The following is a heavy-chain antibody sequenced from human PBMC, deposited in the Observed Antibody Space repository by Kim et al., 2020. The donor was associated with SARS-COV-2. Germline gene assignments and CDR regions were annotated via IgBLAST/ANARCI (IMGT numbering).Heavy chain of an antibody. CDR3: ARRGYNYGFGYFDP. Sequence: SETLSLTCTVSGDSISSPSYCWSWIRQPPGRGLEWIATVYYTGSIYYSPSLRSRVTISVDTSKNQFSLTLSSVTAADTAVYYCARRGYNYGFGYFDPWGQGTLVTVSS. D-gene: IGHD5-18*01. CDR1: GDSISSPSYC. CDR2: VYYTGSI. V-gene: IGHV4-39*01. J-gene: IGHJ5*02.